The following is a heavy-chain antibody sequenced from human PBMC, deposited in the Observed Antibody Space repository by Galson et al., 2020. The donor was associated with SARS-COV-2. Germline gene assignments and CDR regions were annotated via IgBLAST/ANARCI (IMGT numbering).Heavy chain of an antibody. CDR2: ISVSGDDT. CDR1: GFTFTNYG. J-gene: IGHJ4*02. V-gene: IGHV3-23*01. D-gene: IGHD1-26*01. Sequence: GESLKISCETSGFTFTNYGMHWVRQAPGNGLEWVSSISVSGDDTRYGDSVKGRFTISRDNSKNTLFLQMSSLRVDDTAVYYCAPRMVGVYYFDYWGQGTLVTVSS. CDR3: APRMVGVYYFDY.